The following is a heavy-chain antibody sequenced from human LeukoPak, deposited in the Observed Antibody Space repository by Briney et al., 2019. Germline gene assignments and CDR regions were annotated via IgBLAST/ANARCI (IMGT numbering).Heavy chain of an antibody. J-gene: IGHJ4*02. CDR1: GFTFSSYE. V-gene: IGHV3-48*03. D-gene: IGHD3-3*01. CDR2: ISSSGRTK. Sequence: GGSLRLACAASGFTFSSYEMNWVRQAPGKGLEWVSYISSSGRTKYYANSVKGRFTISRDNAKNSLYLQMNSLRAEDTAVYYCARDFFWSGYYVDYWGQGTLVTVSS. CDR3: ARDFFWSGYYVDY.